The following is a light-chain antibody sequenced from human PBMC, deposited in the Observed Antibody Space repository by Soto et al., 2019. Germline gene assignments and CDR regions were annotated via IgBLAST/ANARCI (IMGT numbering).Light chain of an antibody. Sequence: EIQMTQSPSSVSASVGDRVTITCRASQGISTWLAWYQQKPGKAPNLLIYSASSLQSGVPSRFSGSGFGTDFTLTISSLQPEDFATYYCQQADTFPITFGQGTRLEIK. CDR3: QQADTFPIT. CDR2: SAS. V-gene: IGKV1-12*01. CDR1: QGISTW. J-gene: IGKJ5*01.